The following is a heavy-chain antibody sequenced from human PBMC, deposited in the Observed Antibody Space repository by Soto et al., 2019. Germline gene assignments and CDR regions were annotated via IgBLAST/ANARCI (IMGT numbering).Heavy chain of an antibody. V-gene: IGHV3-9*01. CDR3: AKDHGGRSWYGGIDY. CDR1: GFTFDDHA. Sequence: EVQLVESGGGLVQPGRSLRLSCAASGFTFDDHAMHWVRQAPGKGLEWVSGVNWNSRSIDYADSVKGRFTISRYNAKNSLYLQMNRLRPEDTALYYCAKDHGGRSWYGGIDYWGQGTLVTVSS. J-gene: IGHJ4*02. D-gene: IGHD6-13*01. CDR2: VNWNSRSI.